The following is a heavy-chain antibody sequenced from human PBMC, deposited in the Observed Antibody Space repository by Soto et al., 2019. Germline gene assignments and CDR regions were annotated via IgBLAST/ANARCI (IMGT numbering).Heavy chain of an antibody. Sequence: GGTLRLSCAASGFTFSSYWMHWVRQAPGKGLVWVSRINSDGSSTSYADSVKGRFTISRDNAKNTLYLQMKSLRAEDTAVYYCARRGYYDFGYYYGMDVWGQGITVTVSS. D-gene: IGHD3-3*01. J-gene: IGHJ6*02. CDR3: ARRGYYDFGYYYGMDV. V-gene: IGHV3-74*01. CDR2: INSDGSST. CDR1: GFTFSSYW.